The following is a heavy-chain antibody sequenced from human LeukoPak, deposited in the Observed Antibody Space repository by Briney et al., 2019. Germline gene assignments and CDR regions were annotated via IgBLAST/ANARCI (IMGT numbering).Heavy chain of an antibody. Sequence: PSETLSLTCTVSGGSISSYYWSWIRQPAGKGLEWIGRIYTSGSTNYNPSLKSRVTMSVDTSKNQFSLKLSSVTAADTAVYYCARAPQWLIMFRGAPFDYWGQGTLVTVSS. CDR2: IYTSGST. J-gene: IGHJ4*02. CDR3: ARAPQWLIMFRGAPFDY. D-gene: IGHD3-10*01. V-gene: IGHV4-4*07. CDR1: GGSISSYY.